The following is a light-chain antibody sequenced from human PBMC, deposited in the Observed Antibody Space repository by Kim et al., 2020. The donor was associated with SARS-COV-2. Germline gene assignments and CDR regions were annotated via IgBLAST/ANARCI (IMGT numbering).Light chain of an antibody. CDR2: DVN. CDR1: SSDIGDYDY. CDR3: NAYTVSSTWV. V-gene: IGLV2-14*03. J-gene: IGLJ3*02. Sequence: QSALAQPASVSGSPGQSITISCIGSSSDIGDYDYVSWYQQHPGKAPKLIIYDVNKWPSGVSNRFSGSKSGSTAYLSISALQAEDEADYYCNAYTVSSTWVFGGGTKLTVL.